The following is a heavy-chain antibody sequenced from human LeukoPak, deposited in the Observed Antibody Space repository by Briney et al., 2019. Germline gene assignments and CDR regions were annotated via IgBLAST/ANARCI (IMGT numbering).Heavy chain of an antibody. CDR1: GFTLEDYG. J-gene: IGHJ4*02. V-gene: IGHV3-20*04. CDR3: ATEAAFDY. Sequence: GGSLRLSCAASGFTLEDYGMSWVRHATGKGLEWVSGINWNGGSTGYADSVKGRFTISRDNSKNTLYLQMNSLRVDDTAVYYCATEAAFDYWGQGTLVTVSS. CDR2: INWNGGST. D-gene: IGHD6-25*01.